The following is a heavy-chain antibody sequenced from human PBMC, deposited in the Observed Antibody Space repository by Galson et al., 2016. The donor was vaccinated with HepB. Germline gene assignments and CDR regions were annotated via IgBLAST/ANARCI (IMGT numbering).Heavy chain of an antibody. CDR2: INPNSGGT. Sequence: SVKVSCKASGYTFTGYYIQWVRQAPGQGLEWMGWINPNSGGTSYAQKFQGRVTMTRDMSTSTAYMELNRLRSDDTAVYYCAAWRGTANSWSGPVDDWGQGTLVTVSS. J-gene: IGHJ4*02. CDR1: GYTFTGYY. V-gene: IGHV1-2*02. CDR3: AAWRGTANSWSGPVDD. D-gene: IGHD6-13*01.